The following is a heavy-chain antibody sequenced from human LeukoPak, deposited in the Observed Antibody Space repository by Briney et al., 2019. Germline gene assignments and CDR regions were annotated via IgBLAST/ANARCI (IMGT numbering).Heavy chain of an antibody. CDR1: GGSISRYY. J-gene: IGHJ4*02. V-gene: IGHV4-59*08. CDR2: IYYSGST. Sequence: PSETLSLTCTVSGGSISRYYWSWIRQPPGKGLEWIGYIYYSGSTNYNPSLKSRVTISVDTSKNQFSLKLSSVTAADTAVYYCARLGSTSSPPDYWGQGTLVTVSS. D-gene: IGHD2-2*01. CDR3: ARLGSTSSPPDY.